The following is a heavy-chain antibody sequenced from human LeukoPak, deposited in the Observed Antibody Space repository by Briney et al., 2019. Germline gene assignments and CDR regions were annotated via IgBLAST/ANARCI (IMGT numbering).Heavy chain of an antibody. D-gene: IGHD6-13*01. Sequence: GGSLRLSCAASGFTFSSYGMHWVRQAPGKGLEWVAVIWYDGSNKYYADSVKGRFTISRDNSKNTLYLQMNSLRSEDTAVYYCARDMNGGSFEYYYYGMDVWGQGTTVTVSS. CDR1: GFTFSSYG. CDR3: ARDMNGGSFEYYYYGMDV. V-gene: IGHV3-33*01. J-gene: IGHJ6*02. CDR2: IWYDGSNK.